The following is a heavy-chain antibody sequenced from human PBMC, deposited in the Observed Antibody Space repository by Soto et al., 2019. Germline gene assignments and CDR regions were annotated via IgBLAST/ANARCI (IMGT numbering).Heavy chain of an antibody. CDR2: IKSKSVVGTT. CDR3: TTYSTQTFCDGGPCYSVHTKIHDS. J-gene: IGHJ4*02. V-gene: IGHV3-15*01. CDR1: GFSFSNVW. Sequence: EVQLVESGGGLVKPGGSLTLSCAASGFSFSNVWMSWVRQAPGKGLEWVGHIKSKSVVGTTDYTAPVKGRFTISRDDSKDTLYLQMNSLKTEDTAVYYCTTYSTQTFCDGGPCYSVHTKIHDSWGQGSLVTVSS. D-gene: IGHD2-15*01.